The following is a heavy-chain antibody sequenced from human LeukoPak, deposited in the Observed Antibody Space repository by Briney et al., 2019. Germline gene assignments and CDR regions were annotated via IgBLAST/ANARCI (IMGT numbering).Heavy chain of an antibody. Sequence: ASVKVSCMSSVYTFTGYYMHWVRQAPGQGLEWMGWINPNSGGTSYAQKFQGRVTMTRDTSISTAYMELSRLRSDDTAVYYCARGDTSGYSSSWCLGYWGQGTLVTVSS. D-gene: IGHD6-13*01. CDR3: ARGDTSGYSSSWCLGY. CDR2: INPNSGGT. CDR1: VYTFTGYY. J-gene: IGHJ4*02. V-gene: IGHV1-2*02.